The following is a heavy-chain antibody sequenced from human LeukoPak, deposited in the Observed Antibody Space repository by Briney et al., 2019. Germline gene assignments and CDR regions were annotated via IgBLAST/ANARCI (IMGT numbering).Heavy chain of an antibody. CDR3: ARDGDSYGYGIDY. D-gene: IGHD5-18*01. CDR2: ISSSGSTI. J-gene: IGHJ4*02. Sequence: PGGSLRLSCSASGFTFSIYEMNWVRQAPGKGLEWVSYISSSGSTIYYADSVKGRFTISRDNAKNSLYPQMNSLRGEDTAIYYCARDGDSYGYGIDYWGQGTLVTVSP. CDR1: GFTFSIYE. V-gene: IGHV3-48*03.